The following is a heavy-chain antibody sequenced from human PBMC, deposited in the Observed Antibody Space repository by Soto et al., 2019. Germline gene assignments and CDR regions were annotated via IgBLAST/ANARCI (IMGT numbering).Heavy chain of an antibody. CDR3: AKGRSGIADGQQLSQH. CDR1: GFTFSSYA. J-gene: IGHJ1*01. CDR2: ISGSGGST. D-gene: IGHD2-2*01. Sequence: GGSLRLSCAASGFTFSSYAMSWVRQAPGKGLEWVSAISGSGGSTYYADSVKGRFTISRDNSKNTLYLQMNSLRAEDTAVYYCAKGRSGIADGQQLSQHWGQGTLVTVSS. V-gene: IGHV3-23*01.